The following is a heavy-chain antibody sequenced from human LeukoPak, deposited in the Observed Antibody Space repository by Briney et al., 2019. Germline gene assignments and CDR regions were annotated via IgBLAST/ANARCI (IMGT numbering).Heavy chain of an antibody. CDR3: ARVGGGGCSYAPRLNWFDP. Sequence: PSETLSLTCTVSGGSISSSSYYWGWIRQPPGKGLEWIGSIYYSGSTYYNPSLKSRVTISVDTSKNQFSLKLSSVTAADTAVYYCARVGGGGCSYAPRLNWFDPWGQGTLVTVSS. V-gene: IGHV4-39*07. D-gene: IGHD5-18*01. CDR2: IYYSGST. J-gene: IGHJ5*02. CDR1: GGSISSSSYY.